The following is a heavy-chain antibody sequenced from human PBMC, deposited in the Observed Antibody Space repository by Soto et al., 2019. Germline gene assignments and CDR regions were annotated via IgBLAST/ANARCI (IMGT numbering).Heavy chain of an antibody. J-gene: IGHJ4*02. CDR1: GFTFSSYS. V-gene: IGHV3-21*01. CDR3: TRHWLATREFDY. D-gene: IGHD1-26*01. Sequence: PGGSLRLSCAASGFTFSSYSMNWVRQAPGKGLEWVSSISSSSGHIYYADSLKGRFTISRGNAKNSLYLQMSSLRAEDTAVYYCTRHWLATREFDYWGQGTLVTVSS. CDR2: ISSSSGHI.